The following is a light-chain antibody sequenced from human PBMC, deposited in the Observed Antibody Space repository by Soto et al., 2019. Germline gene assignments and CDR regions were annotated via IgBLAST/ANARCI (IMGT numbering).Light chain of an antibody. CDR2: KSF. CDR1: QSISSW. J-gene: IGKJ1*01. CDR3: QAWT. V-gene: IGKV1-5*03. Sequence: IQMTQSPSTLPASVGDRVTITCRASQSISSWLAWYQQKPGKAPKLLIYKSFSLESGVPSRFSGRGSGTEFTLTISSLQPDDFAAYYCQAWTFGHGTKVEIK.